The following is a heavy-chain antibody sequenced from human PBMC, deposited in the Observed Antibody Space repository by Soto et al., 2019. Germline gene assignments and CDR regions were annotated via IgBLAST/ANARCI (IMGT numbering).Heavy chain of an antibody. CDR1: GGSIISNYW. CDR2: IYHSGTT. V-gene: IGHV4-38-2*01. CDR3: ARTDNVGYYPY. D-gene: IGHD3-3*01. Sequence: SETLSLTCAVSGGSIISNYWWAWIRQSPGEGLVWIGSIYHSGTTYYNPSLESRVIISVDTSESRFALRLTSVTAADSAVYYGARTDNVGYYPYLGQGTLVTVPS. J-gene: IGHJ4*02.